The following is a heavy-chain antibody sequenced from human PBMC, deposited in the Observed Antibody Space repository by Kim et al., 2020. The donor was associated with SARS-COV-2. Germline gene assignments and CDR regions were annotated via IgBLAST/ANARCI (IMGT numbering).Heavy chain of an antibody. V-gene: IGHV1-18*04. D-gene: IGHD3-3*01. CDR1: GYTFTSYG. J-gene: IGHJ5*02. CDR3: ARVKVYRVLRFLEWVPGEFDP. Sequence: ASVKVSCKASGYTFTSYGISWVRQAPGQGLEWMGWISAYNGNTNYAQKLQGRVTMTTDTSTSTAYMELRSLRSDDTAVYYCARVKVYRVLRFLEWVPGEFDPWGQGTLVTVSS. CDR2: ISAYNGNT.